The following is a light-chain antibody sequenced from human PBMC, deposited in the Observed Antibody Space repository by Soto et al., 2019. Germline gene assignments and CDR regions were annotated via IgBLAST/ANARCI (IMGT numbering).Light chain of an antibody. Sequence: DIQMTQSPSSLSASVGDRVTITCQASQDVSNYLSWYQQKPGKAPKLLISAASNLETGVPLRFSGSGSGTHFTFTISSLQPEDVPTYYCQQYDDLPFTFGGGSNVEIK. CDR2: AAS. CDR3: QQYDDLPFT. J-gene: IGKJ4*01. CDR1: QDVSNY. V-gene: IGKV1-33*01.